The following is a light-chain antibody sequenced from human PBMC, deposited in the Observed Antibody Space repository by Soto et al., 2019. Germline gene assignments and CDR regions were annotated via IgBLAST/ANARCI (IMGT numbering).Light chain of an antibody. CDR2: NND. CDR3: AAWDDSLNGFYV. V-gene: IGLV1-44*01. Sequence: QSVLTQPPSASGTPGQRVTISGSGGSSNIGTNSVNWYQQLPGRAPKLLIYNNDLRPSGVPDRFSGSKSGTSASLAISGLQYEDEADYYCAAWDDSLNGFYVFGIGTKLTVL. J-gene: IGLJ1*01. CDR1: SSNIGTNS.